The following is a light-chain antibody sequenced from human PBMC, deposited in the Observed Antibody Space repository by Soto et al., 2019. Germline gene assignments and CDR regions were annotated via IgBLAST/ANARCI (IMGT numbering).Light chain of an antibody. CDR1: QSIGSY. CDR3: QQRSSWPQT. V-gene: IGKV3-11*01. CDR2: DAS. J-gene: IGKJ1*01. Sequence: EIVMTQSPATLSSSPGESVTLSCWASQSIGSYLAWYQQKPGQPPRLLIYDASNMAAGVPARFSGDGSGTDFTLTISSLEPEDLAVYYCQQRSSWPQTFGQGTKVDLK.